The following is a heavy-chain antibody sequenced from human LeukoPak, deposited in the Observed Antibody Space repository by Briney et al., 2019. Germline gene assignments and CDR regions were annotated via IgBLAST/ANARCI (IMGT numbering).Heavy chain of an antibody. J-gene: IGHJ4*02. CDR1: GFTFSSYG. V-gene: IGHV3-23*01. D-gene: IGHD3-10*01. Sequence: AGGSLRLSCAASGFTFSSYGMHWVRQAPGKGLEWVSAISGSGGSTYYADSVKGRFTISRDNSKNTLYLQMNSLRAEDTAVYYCAKDLWFGEFDYWGQGTLVTVSS. CDR2: ISGSGGST. CDR3: AKDLWFGEFDY.